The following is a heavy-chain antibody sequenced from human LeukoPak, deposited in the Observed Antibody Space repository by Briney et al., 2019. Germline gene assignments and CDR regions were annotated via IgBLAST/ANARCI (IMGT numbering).Heavy chain of an antibody. CDR1: GFTFSSYN. CDR3: ARVGGHCTSTSCPPPDY. Sequence: GGSLRLSCAASGFTFSSYNMDWVRQAPGKGLEWVSFINSSSRYIYQADSVKGRFTISRDNAKSSVFLQMNSLRAEDTAVYYCARVGGHCTSTSCPPPDYWGQGTLVTVSS. V-gene: IGHV3-21*01. CDR2: INSSSRYI. D-gene: IGHD2-2*01. J-gene: IGHJ4*02.